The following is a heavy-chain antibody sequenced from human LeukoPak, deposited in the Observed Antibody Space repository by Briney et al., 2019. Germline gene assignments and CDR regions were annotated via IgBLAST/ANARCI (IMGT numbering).Heavy chain of an antibody. J-gene: IGHJ5*02. CDR2: INHSGST. Sequence: SETLSLTCAVYGGSLSGYYWSWIRQPPGKGLEWIGEINHSGSTNYNPSLKSRVTISVDTSKNQFSLKLSSVTAADTAVYYCARFGYCSSTSCYLNWFDPWGQGTLVTVSS. V-gene: IGHV4-34*01. CDR3: ARFGYCSSTSCYLNWFDP. CDR1: GGSLSGYY. D-gene: IGHD2-2*03.